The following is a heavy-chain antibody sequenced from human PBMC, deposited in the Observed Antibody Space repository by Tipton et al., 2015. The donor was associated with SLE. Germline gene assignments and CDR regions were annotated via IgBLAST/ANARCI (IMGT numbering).Heavy chain of an antibody. Sequence: TLSLTCTVSGGSISSHYWSWIRQPPGKGLEWIGDIYYSGSTNYNPSLKSRVTISADTPKNQVSLKLGSVTAADTAVYYCARSRPVTGFTSSFDYWGQGALVTVSS. V-gene: IGHV4-59*08. J-gene: IGHJ4*02. CDR1: GGSISSHY. CDR3: ARSRPVTGFTSSFDY. D-gene: IGHD2-2*01. CDR2: IYYSGST.